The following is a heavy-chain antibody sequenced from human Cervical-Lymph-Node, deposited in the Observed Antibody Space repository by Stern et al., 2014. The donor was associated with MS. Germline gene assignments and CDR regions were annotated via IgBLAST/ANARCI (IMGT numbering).Heavy chain of an antibody. CDR1: GFTFSTYA. Sequence: VQLVESGGGVVQPGRSLRLSCAASGFTFSTYAIHWVRQAPGKGLEWGAVISYDGSNKYYADSVKGRFPISRDNFKNTLYMQMNSLRAEDTAVYYCARDHQPEVMGVACDYWGQGTLVTVSS. CDR2: ISYDGSNK. V-gene: IGHV3-30*04. D-gene: IGHD2-2*01. J-gene: IGHJ4*02. CDR3: ARDHQPEVMGVACDY.